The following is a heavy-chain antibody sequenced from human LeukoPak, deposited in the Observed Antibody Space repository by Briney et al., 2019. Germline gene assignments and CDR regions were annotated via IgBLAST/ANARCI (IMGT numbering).Heavy chain of an antibody. J-gene: IGHJ2*01. V-gene: IGHV3-23*01. CDR2: ISGSGGST. D-gene: IGHD3-22*01. Sequence: GGSLRLSCAASGFTFSSYAMSWVRQAPGKELEWVSAISGSGGSTYYADSVKGRFTISRDNSKNTLYLQMNSLKAEDTAVYYCAKDVSGCFRPQRYFDLWGRGTLVTVSS. CDR3: AKDVSGCFRPQRYFDL. CDR1: GFTFSSYA.